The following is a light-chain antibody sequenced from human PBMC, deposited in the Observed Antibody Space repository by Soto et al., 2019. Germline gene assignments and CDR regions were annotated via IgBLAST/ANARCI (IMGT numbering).Light chain of an antibody. V-gene: IGLV2-8*01. CDR1: KNDIGVYDF. Sequence: QSVLTQPPSASGSTGQSVSISCTGTKNDIGVYDFVSWYQNHPGKAPRLIIYEVVQRPSGVPDRFSGSKPGNTASLTVSGLQAADEADYFCKPYAGSNTYVVGSGTKVTVL. J-gene: IGLJ1*01. CDR3: KPYAGSNTYV. CDR2: EVV.